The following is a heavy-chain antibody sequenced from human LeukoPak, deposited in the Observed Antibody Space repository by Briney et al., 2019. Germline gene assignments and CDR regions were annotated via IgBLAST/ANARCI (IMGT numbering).Heavy chain of an antibody. CDR1: GFTFSSYA. V-gene: IGHV3-30*04. J-gene: IGHJ4*02. CDR2: ISYDGNNK. D-gene: IGHD4-17*01. CDR3: ARGTPYDYGDYPPYYFDH. Sequence: PGESLRLSCAASGFTFSSYAMHWVRQAPGKGLEWVAVISYDGNNKYYADSVKGRFTISRVNSKNTLYLQMNSLRADDTAGYYWARGTPYDYGDYPPYYFDHWGEGTLVTASS.